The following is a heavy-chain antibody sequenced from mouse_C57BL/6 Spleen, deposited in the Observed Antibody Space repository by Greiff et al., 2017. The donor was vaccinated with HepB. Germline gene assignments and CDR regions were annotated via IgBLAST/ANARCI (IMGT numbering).Heavy chain of an antibody. V-gene: IGHV1-69*01. CDR2: IDPSDSYT. D-gene: IGHD1-1*01. J-gene: IGHJ1*03. Sequence: QVQLQQPGAELVMPGASVKLSCKASGYTFTSYWMHWVKQRPGQGLEWIGEIDPSDSYTNYNQKFKGKSTLTVDKSSSTAYMQLSSLTSEDSAVYYCARSLLYGSSYWYFDVWGTGTTVTVSS. CDR3: ARSLLYGSSYWYFDV. CDR1: GYTFTSYW.